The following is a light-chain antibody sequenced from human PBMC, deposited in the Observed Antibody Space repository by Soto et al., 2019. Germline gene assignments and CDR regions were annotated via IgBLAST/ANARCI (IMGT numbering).Light chain of an antibody. J-gene: IGKJ4*01. CDR2: DAS. CDR3: QQYDSSPLT. Sequence: EIVLTQSPGTLALSPGERASLSCRASHSVSSYLAWYQQKPGQAPRLLLYDASNRATGVPDRFSGSGSGTDFTLTISRLEPEDFAVYYCQQYDSSPLTFGGGTKVDIK. CDR1: HSVSSY. V-gene: IGKV3-20*01.